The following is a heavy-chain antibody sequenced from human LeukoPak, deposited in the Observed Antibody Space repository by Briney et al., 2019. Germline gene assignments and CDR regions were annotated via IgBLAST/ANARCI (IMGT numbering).Heavy chain of an antibody. CDR1: GGSITNYY. Sequence: SETLSLTCTVSGGSITNYYLSWIRQPPGKGLEWVGYIYYSGSTNYNPSLKSRVTISVDTSKNQFPLKLSSVTAADTAVYYCARRTDGSSPLFDYWGQGILVTVSS. CDR2: IYYSGST. J-gene: IGHJ4*02. CDR3: ARRTDGSSPLFDY. V-gene: IGHV4-59*08. D-gene: IGHD6-6*01.